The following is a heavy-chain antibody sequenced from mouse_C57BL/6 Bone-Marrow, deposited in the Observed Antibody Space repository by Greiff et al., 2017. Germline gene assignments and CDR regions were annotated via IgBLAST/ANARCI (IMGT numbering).Heavy chain of an antibody. V-gene: IGHV1-26*01. CDR2: INPNNGGT. Sequence: VQLKQSGPELVKPGASVKISCKASGYTFTDYYMNWVKQSHGKSLEWIGDINPNNGGTSYNQKFKGKATLTVDKSSSTAYMELRSLTSEDSAVYYCARGWDGYFDVWGTGTTVTVSS. J-gene: IGHJ1*03. CDR3: ARGWDGYFDV. D-gene: IGHD4-1*01. CDR1: GYTFTDYY.